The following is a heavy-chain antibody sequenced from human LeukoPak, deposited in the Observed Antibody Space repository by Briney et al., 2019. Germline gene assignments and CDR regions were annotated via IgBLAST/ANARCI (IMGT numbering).Heavy chain of an antibody. CDR3: ARDRECTNGVCYYYNWFGP. CDR1: GFTFSSYA. CDR2: ISYDGSNK. V-gene: IGHV3-30*04. Sequence: GGSLRLSCAASGFTFSSYAMHWVRQAPGKGLEWVAVISYDGSNKYYADSVKGRFTISRDNSKNTLYLQMNSLRAEDTAVYYCARDRECTNGVCYYYNWFGPWGQGTLVTVSS. D-gene: IGHD2-8*01. J-gene: IGHJ5*02.